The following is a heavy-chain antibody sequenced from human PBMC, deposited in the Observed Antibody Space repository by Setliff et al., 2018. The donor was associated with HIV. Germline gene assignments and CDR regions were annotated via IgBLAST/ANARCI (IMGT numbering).Heavy chain of an antibody. J-gene: IGHJ4*02. CDR3: ATERGYSASKYLDY. Sequence: PGGSLRLSCTASGFTFGDYVMSWVRQAPGKGLEWVGFIRSKAYGGTTDYAASVKGRFTISRDDSKDMLYLQMNSLKTEDTAVYYCATERGYSASKYLDYWGQGTLVTVSS. CDR1: GFTFGDYV. V-gene: IGHV3-49*04. CDR2: IRSKAYGGTT. D-gene: IGHD5-12*01.